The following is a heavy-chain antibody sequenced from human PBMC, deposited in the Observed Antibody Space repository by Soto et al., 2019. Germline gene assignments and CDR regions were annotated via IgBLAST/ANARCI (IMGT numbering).Heavy chain of an antibody. J-gene: IGHJ4*02. CDR1: GFTFSSYA. Sequence: EVQLLESGGGLVQPGGSLRLSCAASGFTFSSYAMSWVRQAPGKGLEWVSAISGSGGSTYYADSVKGRFTISRDNSKNTLYLQMNSLRAEDTAVYYCAKSRSGSSWYKEPLDYWGQGTLVTVSS. V-gene: IGHV3-23*01. CDR2: ISGSGGST. CDR3: AKSRSGSSWYKEPLDY. D-gene: IGHD6-13*01.